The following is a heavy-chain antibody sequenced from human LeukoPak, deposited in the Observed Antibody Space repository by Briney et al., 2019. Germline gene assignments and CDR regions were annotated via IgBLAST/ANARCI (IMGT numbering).Heavy chain of an antibody. Sequence: GGSLRLSCAASGFTFSSYAMTWVRQAPGKGLEWVSEISGSGGSSYYADSVKDRFTISRDNSKNTLYLQMNSLRAEDTAVYYCAREGGSSSWYSPFDYWGQGTLVTVSS. CDR1: GFTFSSYA. J-gene: IGHJ4*02. CDR3: AREGGSSSWYSPFDY. V-gene: IGHV3-23*01. D-gene: IGHD6-13*01. CDR2: ISGSGGSS.